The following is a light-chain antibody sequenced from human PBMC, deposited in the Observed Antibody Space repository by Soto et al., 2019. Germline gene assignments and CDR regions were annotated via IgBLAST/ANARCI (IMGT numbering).Light chain of an antibody. CDR1: GSNIGAGSY. CDR2: ANN. Sequence: QSVLTQPPSVSGAPGQRVAISCTGTGSNIGAGSYVHWYQQLPGTAPKLLVYANNNRPSGVPDRFSGSKSATSASLAITGLQAEDEADYYCQSYDSSLSAWVFGTGTKLTVL. CDR3: QSYDSSLSAWV. V-gene: IGLV1-40*01. J-gene: IGLJ1*01.